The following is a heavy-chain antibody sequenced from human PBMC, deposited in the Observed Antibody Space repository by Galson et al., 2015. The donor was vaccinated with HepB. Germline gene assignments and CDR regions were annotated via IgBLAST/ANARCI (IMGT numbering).Heavy chain of an antibody. V-gene: IGHV3-33*03. CDR3: ARASRVDY. CDR2: IWYDGSNK. Sequence: SLRLSCAASGFTFSSYGMHWVRQAPGKGLEWVAVIWYDGSNKYYADSVKGRFTISRGNAKNTLYLQMNNLRAEDTAVYFCARASRVDYWGQGTLVTVSS. J-gene: IGHJ4*02. CDR1: GFTFSSYG.